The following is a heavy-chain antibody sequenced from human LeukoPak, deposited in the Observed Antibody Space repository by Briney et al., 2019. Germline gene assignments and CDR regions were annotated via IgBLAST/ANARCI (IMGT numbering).Heavy chain of an antibody. CDR3: ARVLIVVVPAAAGSLNWYFDL. V-gene: IGHV4-38-2*02. CDR2: IYHSGST. CDR1: GYSISSGYY. D-gene: IGHD2-2*01. Sequence: SETLSLTCTVSGYSISSGYYWGWIRQPPGKGLEWIGSIYHSGSTYYNPSLKSRVTISVDTSKNQFSLTLSSVTAADTAVYYCARVLIVVVPAAAGSLNWYFDLWGRGTLVTVSS. J-gene: IGHJ2*01.